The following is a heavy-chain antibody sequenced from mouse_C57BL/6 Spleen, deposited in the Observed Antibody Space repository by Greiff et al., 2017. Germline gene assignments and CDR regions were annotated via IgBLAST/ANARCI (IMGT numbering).Heavy chain of an antibody. D-gene: IGHD1-1*01. CDR2: FYPGRGSI. CDR3: ARHGRGVYYYGSSHFDY. CDR1: GYTFTEYT. V-gene: IGHV1-62-2*01. Sequence: QVHVKQSGAELVKPGASVKLSCKASGYTFTEYTIHWVKQRSGQGLEWIGWFYPGRGSIKYNEKFKDKATLTADKSSSTVYMELSRLTSEDSAVYFCARHGRGVYYYGSSHFDYWGQGTTLTVSS. J-gene: IGHJ2*01.